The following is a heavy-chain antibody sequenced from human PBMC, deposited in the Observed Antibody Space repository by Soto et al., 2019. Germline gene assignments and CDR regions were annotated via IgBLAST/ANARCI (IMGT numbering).Heavy chain of an antibody. Sequence: SVKVSCKASGGTFSSYAISWVRQAPGQGLEWMGGIIPIFGTANYAQKFQGRVTITADESTSTAYMELSSLRSEDTAVYYCAGVEPKLETYYYDSSGYPFDYWGQGTLVTVSS. CDR3: AGVEPKLETYYYDSSGYPFDY. CDR2: IIPIFGTA. CDR1: GGTFSSYA. V-gene: IGHV1-69*13. J-gene: IGHJ4*02. D-gene: IGHD3-22*01.